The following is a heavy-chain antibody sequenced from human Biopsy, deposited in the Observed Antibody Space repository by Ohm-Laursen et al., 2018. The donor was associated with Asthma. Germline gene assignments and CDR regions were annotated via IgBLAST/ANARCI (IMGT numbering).Heavy chain of an antibody. CDR3: ARQSGQDYGDSSGFDI. Sequence: SLRLSCAASGFVFSQCGMHWVRQGPGKGLEWVALVSSDGHNKYYEDYVKGRFTISRDNSRNRLYLQINRLTVEDSAVYFCARQSGQDYGDSSGFDIWGQGTKVAVSS. D-gene: IGHD3-22*01. CDR2: VSSDGHNK. V-gene: IGHV3-30*03. CDR1: GFVFSQCG. J-gene: IGHJ3*02.